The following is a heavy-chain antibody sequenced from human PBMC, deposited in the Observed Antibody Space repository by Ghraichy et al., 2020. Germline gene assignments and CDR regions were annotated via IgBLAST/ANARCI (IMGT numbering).Heavy chain of an antibody. D-gene: IGHD3-22*01. V-gene: IGHV4-34*01. Sequence: SETLSLTCAVYGGSFSGYYWSWIRQPPGKGLEWIGEINHSGSTNYNPSLKSRVTISVDTSKNQFSLKLSSVTAADTAVYYCARHGNPEYYYHSGGDYWGQGTLVTVSS. CDR3: ARHGNPEYYYHSGGDY. CDR2: INHSGST. J-gene: IGHJ4*02. CDR1: GGSFSGYY.